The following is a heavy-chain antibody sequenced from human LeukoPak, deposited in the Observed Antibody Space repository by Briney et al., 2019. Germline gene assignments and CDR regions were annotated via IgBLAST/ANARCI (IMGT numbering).Heavy chain of an antibody. J-gene: IGHJ4*02. CDR2: MNPNSGNT. CDR1: GYTLKNYD. CDR3: ARATPGGLHGYSFDY. V-gene: IGHV1-8*02. Sequence: ASVKVSCKASGYTLKNYDINWVRQATGQALEWMGWMNPNSGNTGFAQKFQDRVSMTRDTSINTAYMELTRLRSGDTAVYYCARATPGGLHGYSFDYWGQGTVVTVYS. D-gene: IGHD5-24*01.